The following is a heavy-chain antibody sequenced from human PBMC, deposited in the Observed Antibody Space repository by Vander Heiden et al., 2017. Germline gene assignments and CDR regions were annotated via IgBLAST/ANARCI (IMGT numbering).Heavy chain of an antibody. Sequence: QLQLQESVPGLVKPSATLSLTCIVSGGSISGSGYYWGWIRQAPGKGLEWIGSINYSGSTKYSPSLKSRVTISVDTSKNQFSLILSSVTAADTAVYYCATLTYYYDSSGYYYPIYWGQGALVTVSS. CDR2: INYSGST. V-gene: IGHV4-39*01. CDR3: ATLTYYYDSSGYYYPIY. J-gene: IGHJ4*02. D-gene: IGHD3-22*01. CDR1: GGSISGSGYY.